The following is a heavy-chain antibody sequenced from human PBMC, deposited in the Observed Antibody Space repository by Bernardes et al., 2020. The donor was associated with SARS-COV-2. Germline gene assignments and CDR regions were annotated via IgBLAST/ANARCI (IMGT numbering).Heavy chain of an antibody. CDR1: GDPISSSHYY. Sequence: SEPLSLTCTVSGDPISSSHYYWAWIRQPPGWGLEWIGDIYYSGNTYYNASLKSRVTISVDTSKNQFSLNLSSVTAADTAVYYCARRMRWFDPWGQGTLVTVSS. V-gene: IGHV4-39*01. CDR2: IYYSGNT. CDR3: ARRMRWFDP. J-gene: IGHJ5*02.